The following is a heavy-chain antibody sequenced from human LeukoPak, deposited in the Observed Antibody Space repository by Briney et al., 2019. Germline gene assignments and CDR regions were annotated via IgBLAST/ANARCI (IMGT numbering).Heavy chain of an antibody. D-gene: IGHD6-13*01. CDR3: AREARGSSWYDFDY. V-gene: IGHV3-30-3*01. J-gene: IGHJ4*02. Sequence: PGGSLRLSCAASGFTFSSYPMHWVRQAPGKGLEWVALISFDGSNKYYADSVKGRFTISRDNSKNTLYLQTNSLRAEDTAVYYCAREARGSSWYDFDYWGQGTLVTVSS. CDR1: GFTFSSYP. CDR2: ISFDGSNK.